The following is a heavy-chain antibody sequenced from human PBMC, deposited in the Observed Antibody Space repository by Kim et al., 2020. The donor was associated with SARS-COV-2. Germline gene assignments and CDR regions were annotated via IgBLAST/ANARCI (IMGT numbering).Heavy chain of an antibody. V-gene: IGHV4-34*01. CDR3: ARGGRRITMVQGAHNWFDP. D-gene: IGHD3-10*01. Sequence: SRVTISVDTSKNQFSLKLSSVTAADTAVYYCARGGRRITMVQGAHNWFDPWGQGTLVTVSS. J-gene: IGHJ5*02.